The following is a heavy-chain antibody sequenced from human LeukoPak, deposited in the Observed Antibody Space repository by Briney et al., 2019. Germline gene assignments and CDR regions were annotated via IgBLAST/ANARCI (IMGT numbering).Heavy chain of an antibody. CDR3: VKEQSTGSYRVADY. D-gene: IGHD7-27*01. V-gene: IGHV3-30*18. CDR1: GFIFGRCG. J-gene: IGHJ4*02. CDR2: FSYDGRNK. Sequence: GMSLRLSCAASGFIFGRCGMHWVRQTPDKGLEWVAVFSYDGRNKYYSDSVKGRFTISRDNSKNALYLQMDSLRVEDTAVYYCVKEQSTGSYRVADYWGQGILVTVSS.